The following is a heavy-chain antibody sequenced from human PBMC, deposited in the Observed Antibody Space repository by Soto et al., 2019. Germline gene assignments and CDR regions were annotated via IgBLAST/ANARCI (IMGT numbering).Heavy chain of an antibody. CDR1: FTFSMYS. CDR2: ISSGGTYI. CDR3: TRDQGGSYDSWFDP. J-gene: IGHJ5*02. D-gene: IGHD1-26*01. Sequence: EVQVVESGGGLVQPGGSLRLSCSFTFSMYSMNWVRQAPGKGLEWVASISSGGTYIKYADSVKGRFTISRDNAKNSVSLQMNILRVDVTAVYFCTRDQGGSYDSWFDPWGQGTLVTVSS. V-gene: IGHV3-21*01.